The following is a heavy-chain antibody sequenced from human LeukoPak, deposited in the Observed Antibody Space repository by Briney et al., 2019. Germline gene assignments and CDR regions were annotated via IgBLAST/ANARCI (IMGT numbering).Heavy chain of an antibody. CDR1: GGSISSSSYY. J-gene: IGHJ3*02. CDR3: ARDRAPVLRYFDWLGSHAFDI. D-gene: IGHD3-9*01. V-gene: IGHV4-39*07. Sequence: SETLSLTCTVSGGSISSSSYYWGWIRQPPGKGLEWIGSIYYSGSTYYNPSLKSRVTISVDTSKNQFSLKLSSVTAADTAVYYCARDRAPVLRYFDWLGSHAFDIWGQGTMVTVSS. CDR2: IYYSGST.